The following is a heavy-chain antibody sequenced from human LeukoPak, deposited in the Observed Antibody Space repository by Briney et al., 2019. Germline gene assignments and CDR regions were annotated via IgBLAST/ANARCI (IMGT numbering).Heavy chain of an antibody. Sequence: NPSETLPLTCAVYGGSFSGYYWSWIRQPPGKGLEWIGEINHSGSTNYNPSLKSRVTISVDTSKNQFSLKLSSVTAADTAVYYCAISAAGYFDYWGQGTLVTVSS. CDR2: INHSGST. V-gene: IGHV4-34*01. CDR1: GGSFSGYY. D-gene: IGHD6-13*01. CDR3: AISAAGYFDY. J-gene: IGHJ4*02.